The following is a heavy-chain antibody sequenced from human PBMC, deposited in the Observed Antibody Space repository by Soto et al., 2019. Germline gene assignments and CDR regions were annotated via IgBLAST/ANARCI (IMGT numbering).Heavy chain of an antibody. CDR1: GSTSGVDP. CDR3: TRGYVGYGTGPHYFVH. J-gene: IGHJ1*01. V-gene: IGHV3-49*03. Sequence: PGGSLRLSCTTAGSTSGVDPMTWFRQSPGQGLEGVGCIRGRAYRGTAEDAASVQGRFTISRDDSTNIVYLQMNSLKTEDSAVYFCTRGYVGYGTGPHYFVHWCQGTL. CDR2: IRGRAYRGTA. D-gene: IGHD5-12*01.